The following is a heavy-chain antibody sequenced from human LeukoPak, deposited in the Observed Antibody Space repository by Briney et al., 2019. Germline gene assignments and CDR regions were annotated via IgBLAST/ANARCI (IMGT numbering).Heavy chain of an antibody. CDR3: AKTSLSDASGHYYYMDV. V-gene: IGHV3-23*01. D-gene: IGHD3-3*01. CDR2: ISGSGGST. Sequence: GGSLRLSCAASGFTFSSYAMSWVRQAPGKGLEWVSAISGSGGSTYYADSVKGRFTISRDNSKNTLYLQVNNLRTEDTALYYCAKTSLSDASGHYYYMDVWGKGTTVTVSS. CDR1: GFTFSSYA. J-gene: IGHJ6*03.